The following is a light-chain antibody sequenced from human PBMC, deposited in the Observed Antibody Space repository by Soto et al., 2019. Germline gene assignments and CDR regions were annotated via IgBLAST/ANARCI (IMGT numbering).Light chain of an antibody. Sequence: QSVLTQPASVSGSPGQSITISCTGTSSDVGGYNYVSWYQQHPGKAPKLMIYEVSNRPSGVSNRFSGSESGNTASLTISGLXXXXEADYYCSSYTSXXXXXXXFGTGX. J-gene: IGLJ1*01. CDR1: SSDVGGYNY. CDR2: EVS. CDR3: SSYTSXXXXXXX. V-gene: IGLV2-14*01.